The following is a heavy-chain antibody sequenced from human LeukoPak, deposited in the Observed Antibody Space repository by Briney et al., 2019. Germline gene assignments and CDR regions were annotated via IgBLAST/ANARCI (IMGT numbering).Heavy chain of an antibody. CDR2: MPYDGNNK. D-gene: IGHD2-2*01. CDR3: AKDGQFNVPATAD. J-gene: IGHJ4*02. CDR1: GFTFSSHG. Sequence: GGSLRLSCAASGFTFSSHGMHWVRQAPGKGLEWVAFMPYDGNNKYYADSVKGRFTISRDNSKNTLYLQMNSLRAEDTAVYYCAKDGQFNVPATADWGQGTLVTVSS. V-gene: IGHV3-30*02.